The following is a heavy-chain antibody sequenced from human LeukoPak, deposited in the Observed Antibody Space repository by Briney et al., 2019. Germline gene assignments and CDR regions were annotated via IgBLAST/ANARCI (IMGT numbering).Heavy chain of an antibody. CDR3: ASGPPFLKYFEY. CDR2: ISVGAEYI. V-gene: IGHV3-23*01. D-gene: IGHD3-3*01. J-gene: IGHJ4*02. Sequence: GGSLRLSCAASGFTFSTYVMNWFCQAPGKGLEWVSTISVGAEYIFYADSVKGRFTISRDDSNNALYLQMHSLRAEDTALYYCASGPPFLKYFEYWGQGTLVTVSS. CDR1: GFTFSTYV.